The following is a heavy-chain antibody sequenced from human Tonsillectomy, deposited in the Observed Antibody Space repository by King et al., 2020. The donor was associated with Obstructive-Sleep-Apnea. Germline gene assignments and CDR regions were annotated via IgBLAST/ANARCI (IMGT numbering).Heavy chain of an antibody. CDR1: GYSITSGYY. D-gene: IGHD1-1*01. CDR2: IYHSGST. CDR3: ARVFSELDPFDY. V-gene: IGHV4-38-2*02. J-gene: IGHJ4*02. Sequence: QLQESGPGLVKPSETLSLTCTVSGYSITSGYYWGWIRQPPGKRLEWIGNIYHSGSTYYNPSLKSRVIISVDTSNNQFSLKLSSLTAADTAVYYCARVFSELDPFDYWGQGTLVTVSS.